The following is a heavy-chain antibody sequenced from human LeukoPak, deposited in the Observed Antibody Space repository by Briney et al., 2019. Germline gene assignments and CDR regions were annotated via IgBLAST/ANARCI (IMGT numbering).Heavy chain of an antibody. CDR3: AKSLYGSGSYYNWFDP. CDR2: IYYSGST. J-gene: IGHJ5*02. V-gene: IGHV4-39*01. D-gene: IGHD3-10*01. CDR1: GGSISSSSYY. Sequence: PSETLSLTCTVSGGSISSSSYYWGWIRQPPGKGLEWIGSIYYSGSTYHNPSLKSRVTISVDTSKNQFSLKLSSVTAADTAVYYCAKSLYGSGSYYNWFDPWGQGTLVTVSS.